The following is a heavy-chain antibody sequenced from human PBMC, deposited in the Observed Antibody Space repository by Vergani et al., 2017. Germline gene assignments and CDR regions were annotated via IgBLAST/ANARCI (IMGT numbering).Heavy chain of an antibody. CDR1: GGSIRSINYY. CDR3: ASGKYYSDSTSHFRGRYFDV. J-gene: IGHJ2*01. D-gene: IGHD3-16*01. V-gene: IGHV4-39*01. Sequence: QVQLQESGPGLVKPSQTLSLTCTVSGGSIRSINYYWGWIRQPPGKGLEWIASIYYSGSTYYNPSLKSLVTISVDTSKNQFSLKLSSVTAAETAVYYCASGKYYSDSTSHFRGRYFDVWGRGTLVTVPS. CDR2: IYYSGST.